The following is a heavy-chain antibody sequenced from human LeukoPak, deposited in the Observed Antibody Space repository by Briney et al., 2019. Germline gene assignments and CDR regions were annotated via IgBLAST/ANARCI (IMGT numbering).Heavy chain of an antibody. CDR3: ARAKVGAKYDY. D-gene: IGHD1-26*01. J-gene: IGHJ4*02. Sequence: KSSQTLSLTCTVSGGSISSGGYYWSWIRQPPGKGLEWIGYIYHSGSTYYNPSLKSRVTISVDRSKNQFSLKLSSVTAADTAVYYCARAKVGAKYDYWGQGTLVTVSS. CDR2: IYHSGST. CDR1: GGSISSGGYY. V-gene: IGHV4-30-2*01.